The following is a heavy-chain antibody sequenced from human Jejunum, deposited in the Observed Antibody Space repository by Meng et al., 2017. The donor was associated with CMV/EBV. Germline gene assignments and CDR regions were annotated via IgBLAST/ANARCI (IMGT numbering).Heavy chain of an antibody. J-gene: IGHJ4*02. D-gene: IGHD3-3*01. Sequence: VQLQESGPGLVKPSQTLSLTCTVSGGSISGGDYYWSWIRQPPGKGLEWIGYIHDTGSTYYNPSLTSRVDISVGTSNNQFSLTLTSVTAADTAVYFCARGSIFVSFDSWGQGTLVTVSS. CDR2: IHDTGST. CDR3: ARGSIFVSFDS. CDR1: GGSISGGDYY. V-gene: IGHV4-30-4*01.